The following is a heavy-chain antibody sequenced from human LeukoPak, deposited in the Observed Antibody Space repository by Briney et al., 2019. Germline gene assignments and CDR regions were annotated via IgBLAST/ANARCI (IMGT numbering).Heavy chain of an antibody. J-gene: IGHJ5*02. D-gene: IGHD2-15*01. CDR2: ISAYNGNT. CDR3: ARQDWGEGGYCSGGSCPNWFDP. CDR1: GYTFTSYG. Sequence: GASVKVSCKASGYTFTSYGISWVRQAPGQGLEWMGWISAYNGNTNYAQKLQGRVTMTTDTSTSTAYMELRSLRSDDTAVYYCARQDWGEGGYCSGGSCPNWFDPWGQGTLVTVSS. V-gene: IGHV1-18*01.